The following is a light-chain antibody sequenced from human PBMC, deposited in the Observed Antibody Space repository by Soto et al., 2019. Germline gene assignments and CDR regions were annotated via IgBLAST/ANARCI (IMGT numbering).Light chain of an antibody. V-gene: IGKV3D-20*02. CDR3: QQRSNWPPIT. CDR2: DAS. J-gene: IGKJ5*01. CDR1: QSVTSNY. Sequence: EIVLTQSPGTRSSSPGERVTLSCRASQSVTSNYLALYQQQPRQAPSLXXHDASHRAAGIPARFSGSGFWTAFTLTISSIVHADDAVFYCQQRSNWPPITFGQGTRLEIK.